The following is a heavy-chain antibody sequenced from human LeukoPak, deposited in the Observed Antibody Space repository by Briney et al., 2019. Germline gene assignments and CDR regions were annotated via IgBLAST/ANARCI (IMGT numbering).Heavy chain of an antibody. Sequence: ASVKVSCKATSRISWVRQAPGQGLEWMGWIGTYGGDTYYAQKFQGRITVTTDTSTSTVYMELRNLRSDDTAVYYCARDLWNFYDDSGYNRDFDPWGQGTLVTVSS. CDR2: IGTYGGDT. CDR1: TSR. CDR3: ARDLWNFYDDSGYNRDFDP. J-gene: IGHJ5*02. D-gene: IGHD3-22*01. V-gene: IGHV1-18*01.